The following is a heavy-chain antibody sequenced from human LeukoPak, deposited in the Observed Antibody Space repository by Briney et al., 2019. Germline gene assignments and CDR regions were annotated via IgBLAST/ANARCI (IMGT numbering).Heavy chain of an antibody. V-gene: IGHV3-23*01. CDR1: EFTFSNYA. J-gene: IGHJ6*02. Sequence: GGSLRLSCVASEFTFSNYAMNWVRQAPGKGLEWVSTISSGGGDTYIADSVKGRFTISRDNSKYTLYLQMNRLRADDTAVYYCAKAEGATLYYYGVDVWGQGTTVTVSS. CDR3: AKAEGATLYYYGVDV. CDR2: ISSGGGDT.